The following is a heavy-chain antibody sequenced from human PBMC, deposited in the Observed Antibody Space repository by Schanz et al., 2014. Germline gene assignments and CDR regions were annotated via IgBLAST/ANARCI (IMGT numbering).Heavy chain of an antibody. CDR3: VKDPDKYNWNDVEGMDV. J-gene: IGHJ6*01. D-gene: IGHD1-1*01. CDR1: GFTFSNYG. V-gene: IGHV3-23*04. CDR2: INGNGGIT. Sequence: VQLVESGGDLVKPGGSLRLSCEASGFTFSNYGMNWVRQAPEKGLEWVSAINGNGGITYYADPVKGRFTISRDNSKNTLYLQMKSLRVEDTAVYYCVKDPDKYNWNDVEGMDVWGPGTTVTVSS.